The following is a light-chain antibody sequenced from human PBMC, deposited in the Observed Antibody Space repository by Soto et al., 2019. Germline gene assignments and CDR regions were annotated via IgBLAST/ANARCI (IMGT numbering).Light chain of an antibody. CDR2: DTS. J-gene: IGKJ1*01. Sequence: EIVLTQSPATLSLSPGERATLSCRASQSVTTYLAWYQQKPGQAPRLLIYDTSSRATGIPARFSGSGSGTDFTLTISSLEPEDFAVYYCQQHHNLPPWTFGQGTKVEIK. CDR1: QSVTTY. V-gene: IGKV3-11*01. CDR3: QQHHNLPPWT.